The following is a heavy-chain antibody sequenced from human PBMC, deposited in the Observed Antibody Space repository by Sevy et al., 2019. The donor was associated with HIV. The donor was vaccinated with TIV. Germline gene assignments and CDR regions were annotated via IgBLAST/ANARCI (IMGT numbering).Heavy chain of an antibody. CDR1: GGSISSGGYC. Sequence: SETLSLTCAVSGGSISSGGYCWNWIRQPPGKGLEWIGYIYHTGNTYYNPSLKSRVTISVDRSNNQFSLKLNSVTAADTAVYYCARAAARMTTVTHFDYWGQGTLVTVSS. D-gene: IGHD4-17*01. J-gene: IGHJ4*02. V-gene: IGHV4-30-2*01. CDR2: IYHTGNT. CDR3: ARAAARMTTVTHFDY.